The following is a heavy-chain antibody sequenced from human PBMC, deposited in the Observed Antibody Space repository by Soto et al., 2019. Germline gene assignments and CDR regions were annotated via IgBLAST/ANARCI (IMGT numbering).Heavy chain of an antibody. CDR2: IRATGGST. CDR3: AKGFIRDCGGDCTVDT. Sequence: EVQLLESGGGLVQPGGSLRLSCAASGFTFSSYTMSWSGQAPGRGLEWVSGIRATGGSTYYADSVKGRFTFSRDNSKNTLYLQMNSLRAEDTAVYYCAKGFIRDCGGDCTVDTWGQGTLVTVSS. CDR1: GFTFSSYT. D-gene: IGHD2-21*02. V-gene: IGHV3-23*01. J-gene: IGHJ5*02.